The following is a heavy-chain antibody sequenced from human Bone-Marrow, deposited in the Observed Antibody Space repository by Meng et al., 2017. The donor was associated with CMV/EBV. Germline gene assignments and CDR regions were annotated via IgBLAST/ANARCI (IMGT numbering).Heavy chain of an antibody. J-gene: IGHJ1*01. V-gene: IGHV1-69*10. CDR3: ARDSVVPAAMGYFQH. CDR2: IIPILGIA. D-gene: IGHD2-2*01. CDR1: GGTFSSYA. Sequence: SVKVSCKASGGTFSSYAISWVRQAPGQGLEWMGGIIPILGIANYAQKFQGRVTITADKFTSTAYMELSSLRSEDTAVYDCARDSVVPAAMGYFQHWGQGTLVTASS.